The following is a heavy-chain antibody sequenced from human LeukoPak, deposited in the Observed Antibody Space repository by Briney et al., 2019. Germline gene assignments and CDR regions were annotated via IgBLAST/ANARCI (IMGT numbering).Heavy chain of an antibody. D-gene: IGHD6-19*01. CDR2: ISAYNGNT. CDR3: ARETPYSSGWYPYWYFDL. V-gene: IGHV1-18*01. J-gene: IGHJ2*01. Sequence: GASVKVSYKASGYTFTSYDINWVRQATGQGLEWMGWISAYNGNTNYAQKLQGRVTMTTDTSTSTAYMELRSLRSDDTAVYYCARETPYSSGWYPYWYFDLWGRGTLVTVSS. CDR1: GYTFTSYD.